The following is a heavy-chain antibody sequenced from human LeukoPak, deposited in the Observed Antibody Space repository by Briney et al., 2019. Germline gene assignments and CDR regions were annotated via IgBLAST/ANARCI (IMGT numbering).Heavy chain of an antibody. V-gene: IGHV3-23*01. Sequence: GGALRLSCAASGFTFSSYAMSWVRQAPGKGLEWVSVISGSGATTYYADSVKGRLTICRDNSKNTLYLQMSSLRVEDTAVYYCTRHDSQRNSWSSCFDYWGQGTLVTVSS. CDR1: GFTFSSYA. CDR2: ISGSGATT. J-gene: IGHJ4*02. CDR3: TRHDSQRNSWSSCFDY. D-gene: IGHD6-13*01.